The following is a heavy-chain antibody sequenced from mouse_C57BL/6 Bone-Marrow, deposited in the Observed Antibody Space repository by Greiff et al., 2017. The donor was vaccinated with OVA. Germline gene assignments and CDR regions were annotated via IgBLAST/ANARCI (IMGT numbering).Heavy chain of an antibody. D-gene: IGHD2-2*01. J-gene: IGHJ4*01. CDR3: AIYYGYDGAMDY. CDR1: GYAFSSSW. Sequence: QVQLQQSGPELVKPGASVKISCKASGYAFSSSWMNWVKQRPGKGLEWIGRIYPGDGDTNYNGKFKGKATLTADKSSSTAYMQLSSLTSEDSAVYCGAIYYGYDGAMDYWGQGTSVTVSS. V-gene: IGHV1-82*01. CDR2: IYPGDGDT.